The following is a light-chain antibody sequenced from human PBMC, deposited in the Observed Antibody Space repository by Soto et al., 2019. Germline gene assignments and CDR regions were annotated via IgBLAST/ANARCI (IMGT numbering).Light chain of an antibody. CDR1: QSIGSW. CDR2: DAS. Sequence: GDIVTITCRASQSIGSWLALYQQKPGKAPKLLIYDASSLESGVPSRFSGSGSGTEFTLTISSLQPDDFASYTCQQYNSYPGAFGQGTKVDI. CDR3: QQYNSYPGA. V-gene: IGKV1-5*01. J-gene: IGKJ1*01.